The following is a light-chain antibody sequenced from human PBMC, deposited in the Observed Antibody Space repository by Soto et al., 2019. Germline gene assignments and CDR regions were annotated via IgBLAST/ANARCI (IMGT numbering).Light chain of an antibody. V-gene: IGKV1-5*03. CDR3: QEYDTFSPWT. Sequence: DIQMTQSPSIVSASVGDRVTITCRASQRIDTWLAWYQQKPGTAPKLLIYKATTLQSGVPSRFSGSGSGTEFTLAISSLEPDDFATYYCQEYDTFSPWTFGQGTKVEVK. J-gene: IGKJ1*01. CDR2: KAT. CDR1: QRIDTW.